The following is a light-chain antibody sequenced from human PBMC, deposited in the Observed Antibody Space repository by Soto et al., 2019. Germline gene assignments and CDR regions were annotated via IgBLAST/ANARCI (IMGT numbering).Light chain of an antibody. Sequence: DIQLTQSPPTLSASVGDRVTITCRASQSIRSYLAWYQQMPGKTPKLLIYGASSLQSGVPSRFSGSGSGTEFTLTISTLQPDDFATYFCQHYNCYSQTFGQGTKVEIK. CDR1: QSIRSY. CDR3: QHYNCYSQT. V-gene: IGKV1-5*01. CDR2: GAS. J-gene: IGKJ1*01.